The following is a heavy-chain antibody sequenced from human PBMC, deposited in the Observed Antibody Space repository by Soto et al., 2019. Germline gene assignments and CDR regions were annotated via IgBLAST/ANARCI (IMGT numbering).Heavy chain of an antibody. CDR2: ISFNGKNT. J-gene: IGHJ4*02. V-gene: IGHV3-33*05. CDR3: AEIGVYDSVGGAD. D-gene: IGHD3-16*01. CDR1: GFTFSAYG. Sequence: QVQLVESGGGVVQPGKSLRLSCAASGFTFSAYGMHWVRQAPGKGLEWVTFISFNGKNTDYAVYVKGRFTISRDNARNTLDLGMIRLGVEATADYYWAEIGVYDSVGGADWGQGAPVTVSS.